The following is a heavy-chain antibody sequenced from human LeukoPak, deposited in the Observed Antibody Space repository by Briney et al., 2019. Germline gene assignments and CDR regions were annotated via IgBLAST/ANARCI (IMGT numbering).Heavy chain of an antibody. CDR1: GFTVSNNY. Sequence: SGGSLRLSCAASGFTVSNNYMTWVRQAPGKGLEWVSLIKGNGDTTYTDSVKGRFIISRDNSKNSLYLQINSLRTEDTAMYYCDKDTGGGCDIDYWGLGTLVTVSS. V-gene: IGHV3-43*02. CDR3: DKDTGGGCDIDY. CDR2: IKGNGDTT. J-gene: IGHJ4*02. D-gene: IGHD2-8*02.